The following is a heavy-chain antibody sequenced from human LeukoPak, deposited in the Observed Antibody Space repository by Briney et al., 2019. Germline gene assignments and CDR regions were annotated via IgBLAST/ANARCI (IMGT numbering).Heavy chain of an antibody. J-gene: IGHJ4*02. D-gene: IGHD3-10*01. CDR3: ARHDSYIPY. Sequence: GSLRLSCAASGFTFTNYAMIWVRQAPGKGLEWVSGISDVEKIPYYSDSVKGRFTISRDNSKKTVYLQMNNLRAEDTAVYFCARHDSYIPYWGQGIPVTVSS. CDR2: ISDVEKIP. CDR1: GFTFTNYA. V-gene: IGHV3-23*01.